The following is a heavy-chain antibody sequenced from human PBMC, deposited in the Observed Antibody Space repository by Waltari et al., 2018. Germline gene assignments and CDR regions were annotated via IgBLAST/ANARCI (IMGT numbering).Heavy chain of an antibody. CDR3: ARGLLLGGSSGFPA. Sequence: QVQLQQWGAGLLNPSETLSPTSAVYGGSFSGYNWRWIRQPPGKGLAWIGDINHSGSTKYNPSLKSRVTISVDTSKNQFSLKLSSVTDADTAVYYCARGLLLGGSSGFPAWGRGTLVTVSS. CDR2: INHSGST. V-gene: IGHV4-34*01. J-gene: IGHJ5*02. D-gene: IGHD3-22*01. CDR1: GGSFSGYN.